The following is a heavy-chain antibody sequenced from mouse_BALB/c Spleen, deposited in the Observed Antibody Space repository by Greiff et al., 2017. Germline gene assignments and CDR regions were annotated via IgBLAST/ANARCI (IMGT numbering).Heavy chain of an antibody. J-gene: IGHJ4*01. CDR3: ARRDYGNSSYAMDY. V-gene: IGHV5-12-2*01. Sequence: EVKLVESGGGLVQPGGSLKLSCAASGFTFSSYTMSWVRQTPEKRLEWVAYISNGGGSTYYPDTVKGRFTISRDNAKNTLYLQMSSLKSEDTAMYYCARRDYGNSSYAMDYWGQGTSVTVSS. CDR1: GFTFSSYT. D-gene: IGHD2-1*01. CDR2: ISNGGGST.